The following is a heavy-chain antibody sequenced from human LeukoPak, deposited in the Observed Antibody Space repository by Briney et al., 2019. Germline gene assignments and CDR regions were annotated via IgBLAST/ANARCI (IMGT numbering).Heavy chain of an antibody. V-gene: IGHV3-53*01. J-gene: IGHJ4*02. D-gene: IGHD2-2*01. Sequence: GGSLRPSCAASGFTVSSNHMTWVRQAPGKGLEWVSEIYTGGLTFYADSVTGRLTISRDNSKNTVYLQMNSLGVEDTARYYCARDNAPAGGGLDYWGQGTLVTVSS. CDR2: IYTGGLT. CDR1: GFTVSSNH. CDR3: ARDNAPAGGGLDY.